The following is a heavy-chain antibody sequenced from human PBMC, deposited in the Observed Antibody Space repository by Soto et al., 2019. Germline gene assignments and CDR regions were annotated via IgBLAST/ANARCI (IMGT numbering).Heavy chain of an antibody. CDR1: GGSISSYY. CDR3: ARAGYCTNGVCYTEGLFDYYYYMDV. CDR2: IYYSGGT. Sequence: QVQLQESGPGLVKPSETLSLTCTVSGGSISSYYWSWIRQPPGKGLEWIGYIYYSGGTNYNPSLKSRVTISVDTSKNQFSLKLSSVTAADTAVYYCARAGYCTNGVCYTEGLFDYYYYMDVWGKGTTVTVSS. D-gene: IGHD2-8*01. V-gene: IGHV4-59*01. J-gene: IGHJ6*03.